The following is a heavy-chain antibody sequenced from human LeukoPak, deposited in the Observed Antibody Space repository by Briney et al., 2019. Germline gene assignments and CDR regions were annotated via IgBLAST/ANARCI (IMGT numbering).Heavy chain of an antibody. CDR2: FDPEDGET. D-gene: IGHD6-19*01. V-gene: IGHV1-24*01. CDR3: ATDISGWYRGAFDI. CDR1: GYTLTDFS. Sequence: ASVTVSFTVSGYTLTDFSMHWVRQPPGKGLEWMGGFDPEDGETIYAQKFQGRVTMTEDTSTDTAYMELNSLRSEDTAVYYCATDISGWYRGAFDIWGQGTMVTVSS. J-gene: IGHJ3*02.